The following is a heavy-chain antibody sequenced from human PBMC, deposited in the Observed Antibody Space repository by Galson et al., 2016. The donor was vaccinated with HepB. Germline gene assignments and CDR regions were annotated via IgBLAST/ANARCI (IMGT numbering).Heavy chain of an antibody. CDR1: GDSISSGDDW. V-gene: IGHV4-61*03. CDR2: IYHSGRT. Sequence: SETLSLTCAVSGDSISSGDDWWNWVRQPPRKGLEWIGEIYHSGRTDYNPRTNYNPSLRGRVTISVDQSNNHISLKLTSVTAADTAVYYCARVRRFCSSRSCSFDPWGQGTLVTVSS. D-gene: IGHD2-2*01. CDR3: ARVRRFCSSRSCSFDP. J-gene: IGHJ5*02.